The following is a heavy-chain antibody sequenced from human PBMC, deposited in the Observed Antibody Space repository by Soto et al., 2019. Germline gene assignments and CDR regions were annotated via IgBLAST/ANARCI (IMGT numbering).Heavy chain of an antibody. Sequence: ASVKVSCKASGYTFTSYYVHWVRQAPGQGLEWMGIINPSGATTTYAQNFQGRVAMTRDTSTSTVYMELSSLRSEDTAVYYCARRDCFSRSCYFEYWGQGTLVTVSS. D-gene: IGHD2-2*01. J-gene: IGHJ4*02. CDR1: GYTFTSYY. CDR3: ARRDCFSRSCYFEY. CDR2: INPSGATT. V-gene: IGHV1-46*01.